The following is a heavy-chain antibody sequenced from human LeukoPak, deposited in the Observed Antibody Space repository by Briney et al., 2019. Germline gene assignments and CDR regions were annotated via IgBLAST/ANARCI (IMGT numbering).Heavy chain of an antibody. CDR3: ARNKRTLYDSSGYYSPTAFDC. D-gene: IGHD3-22*01. CDR1: GYSFTNYW. J-gene: IGHJ4*02. CDR2: VYPGDSDT. Sequence: GESLKISCKGSGYSFTNYWIGWVRQVPGKGLEWMGFVYPGDSDTSYSPSFQGKVTISADKSITTAYLQWSSLKASDSAMYYCARNKRTLYDSSGYYSPTAFDCWGQGTLVTVSS. V-gene: IGHV5-51*01.